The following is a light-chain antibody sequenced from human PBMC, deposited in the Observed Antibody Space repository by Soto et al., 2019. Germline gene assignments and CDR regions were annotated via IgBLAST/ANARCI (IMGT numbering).Light chain of an antibody. V-gene: IGLV4-69*01. CDR2: LNSDGSH. J-gene: IGLJ3*02. CDR3: QTWGTGFWV. CDR1: SGHISYA. Sequence: QSVLTQSPSASASLGASVKLTCTLSSGHISYAIAWHQQQPEKGPRYLMKLNSDGSHSKGDGIPDRFSGSSSGAERYLTSSSLQAADEGDCYCQTWGTGFWVFGGGTKLTVL.